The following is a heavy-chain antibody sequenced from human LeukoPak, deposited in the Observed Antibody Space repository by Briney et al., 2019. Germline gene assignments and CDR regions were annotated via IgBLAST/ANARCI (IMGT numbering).Heavy chain of an antibody. D-gene: IGHD3-10*01. Sequence: GGSLRLSCAASGFTFSSYSMNWVRQAPGKGLEWVPSISSSSSYIYYADSVKGRFTISRDNAKNSLYLQMNSLRAEDTAVYYCARGVTMVRGVIGWFDPWGQGAQVTVSS. CDR3: ARGVTMVRGVIGWFDP. CDR2: ISSSSSYI. V-gene: IGHV3-21*01. J-gene: IGHJ5*02. CDR1: GFTFSSYS.